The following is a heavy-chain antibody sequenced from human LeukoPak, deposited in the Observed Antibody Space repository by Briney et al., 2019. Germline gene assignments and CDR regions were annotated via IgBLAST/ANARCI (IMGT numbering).Heavy chain of an antibody. D-gene: IGHD2-15*01. CDR1: GGSISSGSSY. Sequence: PSETLSLTCTVSGGSISSGSSYWSWIRQPAGKGLEWIGRIYTSGSTNYNPSLKSRVTISVDTSKNQFSLKLSSVTAADTAVYFCASAQYCSGGSCYEYYYYYMDVRGKGTTVTVSS. J-gene: IGHJ6*03. V-gene: IGHV4-61*02. CDR2: IYTSGST. CDR3: ASAQYCSGGSCYEYYYYYMDV.